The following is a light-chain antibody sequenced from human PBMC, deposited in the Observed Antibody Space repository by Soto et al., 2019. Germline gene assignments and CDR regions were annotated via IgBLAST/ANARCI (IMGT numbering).Light chain of an antibody. Sequence: QSALTQPASVSGSPGQSITISCTGSRTDIGAYNYVSWYQQHPGKAPKLIIYDVNYRASGVPYRFSGSKSDNTASLTISGLQAEDEADYHCSSYTSSAVVVFGGGTKVTVL. J-gene: IGLJ2*01. CDR1: RTDIGAYNY. CDR2: DVN. CDR3: SSYTSSAVVV. V-gene: IGLV2-14*03.